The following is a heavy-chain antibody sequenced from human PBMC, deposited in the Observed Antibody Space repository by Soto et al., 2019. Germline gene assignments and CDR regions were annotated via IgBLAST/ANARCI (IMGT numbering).Heavy chain of an antibody. J-gene: IGHJ4*02. CDR2: ISAYNGNT. D-gene: IGHD3-3*01. Sequence: ASVKVSCKASGYTFTSYGISWVRQAPGQGLEWMGWISAYNGNTNYAQKLQGRVTMTTDTSTSTAYMELRSLRSDDTALYYCARLRFLEWLSIDFDYWGQGTLVTVSS. CDR1: GYTFTSYG. V-gene: IGHV1-18*01. CDR3: ARLRFLEWLSIDFDY.